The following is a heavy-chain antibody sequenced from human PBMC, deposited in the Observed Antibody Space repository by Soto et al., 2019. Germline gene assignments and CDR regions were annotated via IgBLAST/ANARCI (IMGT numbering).Heavy chain of an antibody. V-gene: IGHV1-69*02. J-gene: IGHJ4*02. CDR2: IIPILGIT. CDR1: GGSFSSYP. D-gene: IGHD1-7*01. CDR3: ARPTSTATTSGYYFDH. Sequence: QVQLVQSGAEVKKPGSSVKVSCKASGGSFSSYPIAWVRQAPGQGLEWMGRIIPILGITDYAQKFQGRVTITADKSTTTAYMELTSLRSEDTALYYCARPTSTATTSGYYFDHWGQGTQVTVSS.